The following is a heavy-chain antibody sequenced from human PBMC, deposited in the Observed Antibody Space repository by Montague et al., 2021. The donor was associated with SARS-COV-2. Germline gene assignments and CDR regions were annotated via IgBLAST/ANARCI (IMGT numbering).Heavy chain of an antibody. V-gene: IGHV4-38-2*01. J-gene: IGHJ4*02. CDR3: ARWYYGSGSYPH. CDR1: GYSISSGYY. Sequence: SETLSLPCSVSGYSISSGYYWGWIRQPPGKGLEWIGNIYHSGGTYYSPSLKSRVTVSVDTSKNQFSLRLSSVTAADAAVYHCARWYYGSGSYPHWGQGTLVTVSS. CDR2: IYHSGGT. D-gene: IGHD3-10*01.